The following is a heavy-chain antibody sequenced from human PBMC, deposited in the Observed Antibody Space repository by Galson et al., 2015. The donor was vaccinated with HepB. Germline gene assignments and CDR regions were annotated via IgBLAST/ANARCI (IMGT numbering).Heavy chain of an antibody. J-gene: IGHJ4*02. CDR3: AAEHCSGASGDSCLKAFAY. CDR1: GDTLTGYY. Sequence: SVKVSCKASGDTLTGYYMHWMRQVPGQGLEWIGGINPNSGRTKYVQKFQDRVTVTRDTPTKTVYMELTRLTSDDTAVYYCAAEHCSGASGDSCLKAFAYWGQGTLVTVPS. CDR2: INPNSGRT. V-gene: IGHV1-2*02. D-gene: IGHD2-15*01.